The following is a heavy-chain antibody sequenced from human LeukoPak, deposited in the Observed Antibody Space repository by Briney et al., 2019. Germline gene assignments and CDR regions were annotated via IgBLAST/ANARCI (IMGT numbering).Heavy chain of an antibody. CDR3: ARREVLRYSFDP. D-gene: IGHD3-9*01. Sequence: PSETLSLTCAVYGGSFSGYYWSWIRQPPGKGLEWIGEINHSGSTNYNPSLKSRVTISVDTSKNQFSLKLSSVTAADTAVYYCARREVLRYSFDPWGQGTLVTVSS. V-gene: IGHV4-34*01. CDR1: GGSFSGYY. J-gene: IGHJ5*02. CDR2: INHSGST.